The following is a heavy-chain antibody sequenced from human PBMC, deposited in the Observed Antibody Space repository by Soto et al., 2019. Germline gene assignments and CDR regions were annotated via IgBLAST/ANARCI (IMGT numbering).Heavy chain of an antibody. J-gene: IGHJ3*02. V-gene: IGHV1-46*02. D-gene: IGHD1-1*01. Sequence: QVNLVQSGAEVKKPGASVKLSCQASGYSFNNYYMHWVRQAPGQGLEWMGMFNPSDGDTRYAQQFQGRVTVTGDTSTSTLYMELRSLIYEDTAVYFCARDRGGTDLENEALEIWGQGTMVTVSS. CDR2: FNPSDGDT. CDR1: GYSFNNYY. CDR3: ARDRGGTDLENEALEI.